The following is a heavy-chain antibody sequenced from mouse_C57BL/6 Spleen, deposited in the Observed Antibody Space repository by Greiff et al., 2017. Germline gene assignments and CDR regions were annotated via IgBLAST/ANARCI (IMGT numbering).Heavy chain of an antibody. CDR1: GYTFTSYW. CDR3: ARRGGYAEGGY. Sequence: QVQLQQSGAELVMPGASVKLSCKASGYTFTSYWMHWVKQRPGQGLEWIGEIDPSDSYTTYNQKFKGKSTLTVDKSSSTAYMQLSSLPSEDSAVYYGARRGGYAEGGYWGQGTTLTVSS. V-gene: IGHV1-69*01. D-gene: IGHD2-2*01. CDR2: IDPSDSYT. J-gene: IGHJ2*01.